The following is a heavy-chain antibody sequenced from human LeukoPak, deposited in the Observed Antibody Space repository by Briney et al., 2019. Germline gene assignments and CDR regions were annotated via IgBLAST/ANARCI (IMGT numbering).Heavy chain of an antibody. Sequence: SETLSLTCAVYGGSFSGYNWSWIRQPPGKGLEWIGYIYYSGSTNYNPSLKSRVTISVDTSKNQFSLKLSSVTAADTAVYYCASDGWVVRQPFDYWGQGTLVTVSS. V-gene: IGHV4-59*01. D-gene: IGHD2-21*01. CDR2: IYYSGST. CDR1: GGSFSGYN. J-gene: IGHJ4*02. CDR3: ASDGWVVRQPFDY.